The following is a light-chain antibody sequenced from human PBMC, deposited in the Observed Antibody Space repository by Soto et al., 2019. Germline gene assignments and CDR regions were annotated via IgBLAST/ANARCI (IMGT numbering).Light chain of an antibody. CDR3: QHYNNWPFT. CDR2: GAS. J-gene: IGKJ3*01. CDR1: GGVNSN. Sequence: EIVMTQSPATLSVSPGERATLSCRASGGVNSNLAWYQQKPGQAPRLLIYGASTRATGIPARFSGSGSGTDFTLTISSLQSEDFAVYYCQHYNNWPFTFGPGTKVDI. V-gene: IGKV3-15*01.